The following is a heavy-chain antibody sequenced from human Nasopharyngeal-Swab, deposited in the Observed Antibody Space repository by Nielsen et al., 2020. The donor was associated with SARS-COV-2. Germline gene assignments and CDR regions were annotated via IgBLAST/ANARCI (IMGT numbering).Heavy chain of an antibody. Sequence: WIRQPPGKGLEWVSYISSSGSTIYYADSVKGRFTISRDNAKNSLCLQMNSLRAEDTAVYYCARFYYDFWSGYLGPHYYGMDVWGQGTTVTSP. CDR2: ISSSGSTI. V-gene: IGHV3-11*01. D-gene: IGHD3-3*01. CDR3: ARFYYDFWSGYLGPHYYGMDV. J-gene: IGHJ6*02.